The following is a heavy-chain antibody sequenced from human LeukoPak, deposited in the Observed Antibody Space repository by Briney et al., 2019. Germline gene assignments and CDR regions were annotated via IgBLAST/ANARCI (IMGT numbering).Heavy chain of an antibody. CDR2: IYYSGST. CDR3: ARSYYAYYYYYGMDV. J-gene: IGHJ6*02. D-gene: IGHD3-10*01. V-gene: IGHV4-31*03. CDR1: GGPISSGGYY. Sequence: SQTLSLTCTVSGGPISSGGYYWRWIRQHPGKGLEWIGYIYYSGSTYYNPSLKSRVTISVDTSKNQFSLKLSSVTAADTAVYYCARSYYAYYYYYGMDVWGQGTTVTVSS.